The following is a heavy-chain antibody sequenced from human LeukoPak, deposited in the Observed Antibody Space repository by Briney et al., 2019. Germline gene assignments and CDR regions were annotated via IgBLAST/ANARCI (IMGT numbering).Heavy chain of an antibody. J-gene: IGHJ4*02. CDR2: ISGSGGST. CDR3: AKDRKATVVTPGFFDY. CDR1: GFTFSSYA. Sequence: GGSLRLSCAASGFTFSSYAMSWVRQAPGKGLEWVSAISGSGGSTYYADSVKGRFTISRDNSKNTLCLQMNSLTAEDTAVYYCAKDRKATVVTPGFFDYWGQGTLVTVSS. V-gene: IGHV3-23*01. D-gene: IGHD4-23*01.